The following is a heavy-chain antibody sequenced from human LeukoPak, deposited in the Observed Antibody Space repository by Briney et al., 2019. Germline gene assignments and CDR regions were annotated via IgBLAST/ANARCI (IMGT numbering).Heavy chain of an antibody. Sequence: PSETLSLACTVSGGSISSYYWSWIRQPPGKGLEWIGYIYYSGSTNYNPSLKSRVTISVDTSKNQFSLKLSSVTAADTAVYYCARGTRNYYDSSGYLVYWGQGTLVTVSS. CDR1: GGSISSYY. CDR3: ARGTRNYYDSSGYLVY. J-gene: IGHJ4*02. V-gene: IGHV4-59*12. D-gene: IGHD3-22*01. CDR2: IYYSGST.